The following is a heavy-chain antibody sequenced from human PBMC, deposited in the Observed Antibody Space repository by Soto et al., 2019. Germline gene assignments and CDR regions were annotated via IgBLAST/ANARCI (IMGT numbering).Heavy chain of an antibody. CDR3: ATLYSSSWWDYYYGMDV. CDR2: INHSGST. D-gene: IGHD6-13*01. Sequence: SETLSLTCAVYGGSFSGYYWSWIRQPPGKGLEWIGEINHSGSTNYNPSLKSRVTISVDTSKNQFSLKLSSVTAADTAVYYCATLYSSSWWDYYYGMDVWGQGTTVTVSS. V-gene: IGHV4-34*01. CDR1: GGSFSGYY. J-gene: IGHJ6*02.